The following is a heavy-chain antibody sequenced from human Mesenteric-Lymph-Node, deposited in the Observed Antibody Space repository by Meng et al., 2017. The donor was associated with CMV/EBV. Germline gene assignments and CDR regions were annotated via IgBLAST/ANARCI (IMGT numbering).Heavy chain of an antibody. J-gene: IGHJ4*02. Sequence: VSGASIISGGSYGSWIRQHPGKGLEWIGYIYYSGSTYHNPSLKSRVSISVDTSKNQFSLKLSSVTAADTAVYYCARDRDGYNLFDYWGQGTLVTVSS. D-gene: IGHD5-24*01. CDR2: IYYSGST. CDR3: ARDRDGYNLFDY. V-gene: IGHV4-31*02. CDR1: GASIISGGSY.